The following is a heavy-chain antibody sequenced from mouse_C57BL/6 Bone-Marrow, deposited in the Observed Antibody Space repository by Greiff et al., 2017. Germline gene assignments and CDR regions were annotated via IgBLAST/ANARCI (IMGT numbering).Heavy chain of an antibody. CDR3: ARGGSYYSFFYAMDY. D-gene: IGHD2-12*01. V-gene: IGHV1-64*01. CDR1: GYTFTSYW. Sequence: VQLQQPGAELVKPGASVKLSCKASGYTFTSYWMHWVKQRPGQGLEWIGMIHPNSGSTNYNEKFKSKATLTVDKSSSTAYMQLNSLTSEDSAVYYCARGGSYYSFFYAMDYWGQGTSVTVSS. J-gene: IGHJ4*01. CDR2: IHPNSGST.